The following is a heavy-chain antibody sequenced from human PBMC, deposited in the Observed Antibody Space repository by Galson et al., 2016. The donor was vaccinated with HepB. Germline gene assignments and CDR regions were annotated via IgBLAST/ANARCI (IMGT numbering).Heavy chain of an antibody. Sequence: GSLRLSCAASGFTFSDAWMSWVRQAPGKGLEWVGRIKTKSDGGTTDFAAPVKGRFTISRDDSKDMLYLQMNSLKTEDTAVYYCATVGRIQRWSNIPPGKYFYCMDVWGQGTTVTVSS. CDR1: GFTFSDAW. J-gene: IGHJ6*02. CDR2: IKTKSDGGTT. V-gene: IGHV3-15*01. D-gene: IGHD5-18*01. CDR3: ATVGRIQRWSNIPPGKYFYCMDV.